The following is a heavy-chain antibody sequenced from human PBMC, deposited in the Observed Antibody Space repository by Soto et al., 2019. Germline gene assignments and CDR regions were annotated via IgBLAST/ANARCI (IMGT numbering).Heavy chain of an antibody. CDR1: GYTFTGYY. CDR2: INPNSGGT. CDR3: ASVGYDILTGYYFDY. D-gene: IGHD3-9*01. V-gene: IGHV1-2*04. J-gene: IGHJ4*02. Sequence: ASVKVSCKASGYTFTGYYMHWVRQAPGQGLEWMGWINPNSGGTNYAQKFQGWVTMTRDTSISTAYMELSRLRSDDTAVYYCASVGYDILTGYYFDYWGQGTLVTVSS.